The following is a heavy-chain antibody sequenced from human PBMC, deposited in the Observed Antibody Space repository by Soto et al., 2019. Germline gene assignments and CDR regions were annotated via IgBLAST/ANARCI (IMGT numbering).Heavy chain of an antibody. CDR3: ATRSPAFDY. V-gene: IGHV1-18*01. J-gene: IGHJ4*02. CDR1: GYTFTSYG. CDR2: ITTDKGKT. Sequence: QVQLVQSGPEVKKPGASVKVSFKTSGYTFTSYGISWVRQAPGQGLEWMGWITTDKGKTTYAQKFQGRVAMTTDTSTSTAYMELRSRRSDDTAVYYCATRSPAFDYWGQGTLVTVSS.